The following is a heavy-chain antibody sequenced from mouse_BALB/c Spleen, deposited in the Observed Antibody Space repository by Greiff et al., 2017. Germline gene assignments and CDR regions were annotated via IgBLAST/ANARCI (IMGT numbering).Heavy chain of an antibody. CDR3: ARLGRYEAMDY. D-gene: IGHD2-14*01. J-gene: IGHJ4*01. CDR1: GFTFSSYT. V-gene: IGHV5-12-2*01. Sequence: EVQLQESGGGLVQPGGSLKLSCAASGFTFSSYTMSWVRQTPEKRLEWVAYISNGGGSTYYPDTVKGRFTISRDNAKNTLYLQMSSLKSEDTAMYYCARLGRYEAMDYWGQGTSVTVSS. CDR2: ISNGGGST.